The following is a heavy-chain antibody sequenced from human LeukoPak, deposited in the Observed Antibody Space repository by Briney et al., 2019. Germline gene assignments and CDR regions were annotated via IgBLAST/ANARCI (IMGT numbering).Heavy chain of an antibody. CDR3: VSFYEAY. J-gene: IGHJ4*02. CDR2: INSDGSWT. CDR1: GNYW. D-gene: IGHD2/OR15-2a*01. Sequence: GGSLRLSCAASGNYWMHWVRQAPGKGLVWVSHINSDGSWTSYADSVKGRFTISKDNAKNTAYLQMNNLRAEDTAVYYCVSFYEAYWGRGTLVTVSS. V-gene: IGHV3-74*01.